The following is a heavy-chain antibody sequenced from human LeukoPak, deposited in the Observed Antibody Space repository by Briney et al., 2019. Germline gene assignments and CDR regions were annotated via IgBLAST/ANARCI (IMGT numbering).Heavy chain of an antibody. CDR1: GGSFSGYY. D-gene: IGHD3-9*01. Sequence: SETLSLTCAVYGGSFSGYYWSWIRQPPGKGLEWIGEINHSGSTNYNPSLKSRVTISVDTSKNQFSLKLSSVTAADTAVYYCARLPYDILTGYPYYFDYWGQGTLVTVSS. V-gene: IGHV4-34*01. CDR2: INHSGST. J-gene: IGHJ4*02. CDR3: ARLPYDILTGYPYYFDY.